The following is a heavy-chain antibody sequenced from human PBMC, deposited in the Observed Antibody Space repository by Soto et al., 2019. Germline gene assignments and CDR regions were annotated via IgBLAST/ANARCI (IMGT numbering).Heavy chain of an antibody. Sequence: GESLKISCNGSGYIFTYYWIAWVRQLPGQRPEWMGIIYPGDSDTRYSPSSKGQVTISADKSINTAYLQWSSLEVSDTAMYYCTRLISPVAARPSWGQGTLVTVSS. CDR1: GYIFTYYW. D-gene: IGHD2-15*01. V-gene: IGHV5-51*01. CDR2: IYPGDSDT. CDR3: TRLISPVAARPS. J-gene: IGHJ4*02.